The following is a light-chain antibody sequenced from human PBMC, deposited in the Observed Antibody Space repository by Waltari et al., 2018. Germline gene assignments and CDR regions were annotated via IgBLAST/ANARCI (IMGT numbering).Light chain of an antibody. J-gene: IGLJ2*01. Sequence: QSVLTQPPSVSGAPGQRVTISCTGRSSNIGAGYDVHWYQQLPGTAPKLLIYGNSNRPSGVPDRFSGPKSGTSASLAITGLQAEDEADYYCQSYDSSLSVVFGGGTKLTVL. V-gene: IGLV1-40*01. CDR1: SSNIGAGYD. CDR2: GNS. CDR3: QSYDSSLSVV.